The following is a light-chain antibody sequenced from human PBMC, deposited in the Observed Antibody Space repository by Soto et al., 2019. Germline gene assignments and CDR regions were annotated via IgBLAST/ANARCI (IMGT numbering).Light chain of an antibody. Sequence: QAVLTQPPLVSGAPGQRVTISCTGSSANIGAGYDVHWYQQLPGTAPKLLIYGNSNRPSGLPDRFSGSKSGTSASLAITGLQSEDEADYYCQSYDSSLSGVFGGGTKLTVL. CDR3: QSYDSSLSGV. CDR2: GNS. J-gene: IGLJ2*01. V-gene: IGLV1-40*01. CDR1: SANIGAGYD.